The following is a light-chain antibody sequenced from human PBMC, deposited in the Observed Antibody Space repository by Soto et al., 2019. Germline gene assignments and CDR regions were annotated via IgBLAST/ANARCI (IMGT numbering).Light chain of an antibody. J-gene: IGLJ2*01. CDR3: AAWDDSLSAVV. Sequence: QSVLTQPPSASGTPGQTVTISCSGSSSNIGMNYVYWYQQLPGTAPKLLIYRNNQRPSEVADRFSGSNSVTSASLAISGLRSEDEADYYCAAWDDSLSAVVFGGGTKLTVL. V-gene: IGLV1-47*01. CDR2: RNN. CDR1: SSNIGMNY.